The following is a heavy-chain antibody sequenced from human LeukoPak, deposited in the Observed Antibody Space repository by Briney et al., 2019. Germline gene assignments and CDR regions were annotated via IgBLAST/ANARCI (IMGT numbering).Heavy chain of an antibody. Sequence: PGGSLRLSCAASGFTFSSYAMSWVRQAPGKGLEWVSAISGSGGSTYYADSVKGRFTISRDNSKNTLYLQMNSLRAEDTAVYYCARGSIAAAGHGRGIDAFDIWGQGTMVTVSS. J-gene: IGHJ3*02. CDR2: ISGSGGST. CDR3: ARGSIAAAGHGRGIDAFDI. CDR1: GFTFSSYA. V-gene: IGHV3-23*01. D-gene: IGHD6-13*01.